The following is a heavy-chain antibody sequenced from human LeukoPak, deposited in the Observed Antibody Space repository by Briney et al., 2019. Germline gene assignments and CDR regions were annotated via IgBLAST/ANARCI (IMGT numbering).Heavy chain of an antibody. CDR1: GGTFSSYA. D-gene: IGHD5/OR15-5a*01. V-gene: IGHV1-69*04. CDR3: ASCLTRDYYYYGMDV. J-gene: IGHJ6*02. Sequence: SVKVSCKASGGTFSSYAISWVRQAPGQGLEWMGRIIPIPGIANYAQKFQGRVTITADKSTSTAYMELSSLRSEDTAVYYCASCLTRDYYYYGMDVWGQGTTVTVSS. CDR2: IIPIPGIA.